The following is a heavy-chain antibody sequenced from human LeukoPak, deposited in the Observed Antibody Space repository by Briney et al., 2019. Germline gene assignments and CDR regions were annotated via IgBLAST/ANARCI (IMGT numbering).Heavy chain of an antibody. CDR1: GIAVIVNY. Sequence: GGSLRLSCAASGIAVIVNYMSWVRQPPGKGLEWVSFISINTDTFYADSVRGRFTLSRDSSKNTLFLQMNSLRDEDSAVYYCAIAQSWDELFDSWGQGTLVTVSS. V-gene: IGHV3-53*01. CDR3: AIAQSWDELFDS. D-gene: IGHD1-26*01. J-gene: IGHJ4*02. CDR2: ISINTDT.